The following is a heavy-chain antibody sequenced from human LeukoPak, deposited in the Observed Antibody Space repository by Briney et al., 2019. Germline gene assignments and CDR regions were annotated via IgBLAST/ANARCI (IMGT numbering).Heavy chain of an antibody. CDR3: ARGSGAAAYYYYYYMDV. Sequence: SQTLSLTCGISGDSVSSNSAAWNWIRQSPSRGLEWLGRTYYRSKWYNDYAVSVKSRITINPDTSKNQFSLQLNSVTPEDTAVYYCARGSGAAAYYYYYYMDVWGKGTTVTVSS. CDR2: TYYRSKWYN. CDR1: GDSVSSNSAA. J-gene: IGHJ6*03. V-gene: IGHV6-1*01. D-gene: IGHD2-2*01.